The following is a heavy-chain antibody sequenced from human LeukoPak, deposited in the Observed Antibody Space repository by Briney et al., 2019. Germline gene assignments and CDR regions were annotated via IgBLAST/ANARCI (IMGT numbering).Heavy chain of an antibody. CDR3: ARENSIAAHSDFDY. V-gene: IGHV3-11*01. Sequence: GGSLRLSCAASGFTFSDYYMSWIRQAPGKGLEWVSYISSSGSTIYYADSVKGRFTISRDNAKNSLYLQMNSLRAEDTAVYYCARENSIAAHSDFDYWGQGTLVTVSS. CDR2: ISSSGSTI. J-gene: IGHJ4*02. CDR1: GFTFSDYY. D-gene: IGHD6-6*01.